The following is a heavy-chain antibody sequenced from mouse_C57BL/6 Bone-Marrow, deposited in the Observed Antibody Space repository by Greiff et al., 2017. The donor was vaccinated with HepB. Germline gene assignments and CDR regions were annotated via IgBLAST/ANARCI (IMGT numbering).Heavy chain of an antibody. V-gene: IGHV5-16*01. Sequence: EVKLMESEGGLVQPGSSMKLSCTASGFTFSDYYMAWVRQVPEKGLEWVANINYDGSSTYYLDSLKSRFIISRDNAKNILYLQMSSLKSEDTATYYCAREDDYDVGFAYWGQGTLVTVSA. CDR3: AREDDYDVGFAY. CDR1: GFTFSDYY. D-gene: IGHD2-4*01. J-gene: IGHJ3*01. CDR2: INYDGSST.